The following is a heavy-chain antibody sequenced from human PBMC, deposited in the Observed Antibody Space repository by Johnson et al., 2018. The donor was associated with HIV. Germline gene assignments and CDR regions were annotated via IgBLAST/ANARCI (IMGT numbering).Heavy chain of an antibody. CDR3: AKDGGLWSYSLDV. J-gene: IGHJ3*01. Sequence: VQLVESGGGVVQPGGPLRLSCAASGFNFRTNGMHWVRQAPGKGLEWISFIQYDGTDKSYADSVEGRFTISRDNSKNILYLQMNSLRTEDTGLYYCAKDGGLWSYSLDVWGQGTMVSVSS. CDR2: IQYDGTDK. V-gene: IGHV3-30*02. D-gene: IGHD3-10*01. CDR1: GFNFRTNG.